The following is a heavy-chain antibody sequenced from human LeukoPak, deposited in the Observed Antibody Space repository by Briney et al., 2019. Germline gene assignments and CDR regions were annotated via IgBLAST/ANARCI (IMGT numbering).Heavy chain of an antibody. CDR2: ISGSGGST. V-gene: IGHV3-23*01. J-gene: IGHJ4*02. Sequence: GGSLRLSCAASGFTFSSYAMSWVRQAPGKGLEWVSAISGSGGSTYYADSVKGRFTISRDNSKNTLYLQMNSLRAEDTAVYYCAKVYSSSWSPGGYYFDYWGQGALVTVSS. CDR1: GFTFSSYA. D-gene: IGHD6-13*01. CDR3: AKVYSSSWSPGGYYFDY.